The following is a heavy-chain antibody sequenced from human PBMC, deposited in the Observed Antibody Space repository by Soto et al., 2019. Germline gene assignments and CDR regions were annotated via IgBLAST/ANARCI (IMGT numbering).Heavy chain of an antibody. Sequence: GGSLRLSCAASGFTFSSYAMSWVRQAPGKGLEWVSAISGSGGSTYYADSVKGRFTISRDNSKNTLYLQMNSLRAEDTAVYYCATKYCSSTSCYLGIDYYYYYMDVWGKGTTVTVSS. D-gene: IGHD2-2*01. CDR2: ISGSGGST. V-gene: IGHV3-23*01. J-gene: IGHJ6*03. CDR1: GFTFSSYA. CDR3: ATKYCSSTSCYLGIDYYYYYMDV.